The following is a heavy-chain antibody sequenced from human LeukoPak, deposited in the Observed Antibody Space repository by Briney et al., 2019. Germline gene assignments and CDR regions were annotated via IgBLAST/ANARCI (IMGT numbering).Heavy chain of an antibody. CDR2: IDPNSGGT. V-gene: IGHV1-2*02. D-gene: IGHD2-2*03. CDR3: ARVRVTASFGLDLGR. J-gene: IGHJ4*02. CDR1: GYTFTGYF. Sequence: ASVKVSCKASGYTFTGYFMHWVRQAPGQGLEWMGWIDPNSGGTNYAQNFRGRVTMTRDTSISTAYMELSRLTSDDTAVYYCARVRVTASFGLDLGRWGQGTLVTVSS.